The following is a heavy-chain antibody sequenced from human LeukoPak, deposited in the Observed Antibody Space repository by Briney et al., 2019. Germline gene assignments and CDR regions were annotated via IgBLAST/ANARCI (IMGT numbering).Heavy chain of an antibody. CDR1: GFTFSSYS. CDR3: ANLGGDYDDTNYYYYYGMDV. CDR2: ISSSSSTI. V-gene: IGHV3-48*02. D-gene: IGHD4-17*01. J-gene: IGHJ6*02. Sequence: GGSLRLSCAASGFTFSSYSMNWVRQAPGKGLEWVSYISSSSSTIYYADSVKGRFTISRDNAKNSLYLQMNSLRDEDTAVYYCANLGGDYDDTNYYYYYGMDVWGQGTTVTVSS.